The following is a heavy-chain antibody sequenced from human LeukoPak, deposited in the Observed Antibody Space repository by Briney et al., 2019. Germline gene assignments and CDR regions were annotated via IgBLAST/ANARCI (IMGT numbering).Heavy chain of an antibody. J-gene: IGHJ5*02. CDR3: ASPYSSSPGPNH. V-gene: IGHV4-38-2*02. Sequence: SSETLSLTCTVSGYSISSGYYWGWIRQPPGKGLEWIGEINHSGSTNYNPSLKSRVTISVDTSKNQFSLKLSSVTAADTAVYYCASPYSSSPGPNHWGQGTLVTVSS. D-gene: IGHD6-13*01. CDR1: GYSISSGYY. CDR2: INHSGST.